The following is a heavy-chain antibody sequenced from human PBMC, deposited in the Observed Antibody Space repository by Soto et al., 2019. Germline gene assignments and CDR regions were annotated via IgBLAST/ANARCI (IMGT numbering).Heavy chain of an antibody. D-gene: IGHD2-2*01. V-gene: IGHV3-48*02. Sequence: GSLRLSCAASGFTFSSYSMNWVRQAPGKGLEWVSYISSSSSTIYYADSVKGRFTISRDNAKNSLYLQMNSLRDEDTAVYYCARDSQYCSSTSCSEPYYYYGMDVWGKGTTVTVSS. CDR2: ISSSSSTI. J-gene: IGHJ6*04. CDR3: ARDSQYCSSTSCSEPYYYYGMDV. CDR1: GFTFSSYS.